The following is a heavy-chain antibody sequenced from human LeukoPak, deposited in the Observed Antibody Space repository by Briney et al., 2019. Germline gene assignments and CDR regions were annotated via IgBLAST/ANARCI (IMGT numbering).Heavy chain of an antibody. CDR3: ATYPYYDFWSGYYTSGFDY. CDR1: GFSFSTYG. V-gene: IGHV3-33*01. CDR2: MWYDGSKD. J-gene: IGHJ4*02. Sequence: PGGSLRLSCAASGFSFSTYGIHWVRQAPGKGLEWVAVMWYDGSKDYYADSVKGRFTVSRDNSKNTLYLQMNSLRAEDTAVYYCATYPYYDFWSGYYTSGFDYWGQGTLVTVSS. D-gene: IGHD3-3*01.